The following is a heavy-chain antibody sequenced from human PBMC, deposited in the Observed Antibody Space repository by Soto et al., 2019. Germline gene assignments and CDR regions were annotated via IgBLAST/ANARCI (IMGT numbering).Heavy chain of an antibody. D-gene: IGHD2-21*01. J-gene: IGHJ6*02. CDR2: INPNSGGT. CDR1: GYTFTGYY. CDR3: ARTAVAVYYYYGMDV. V-gene: IGHV1-2*04. Sequence: ASVKVSCKASGYTFTGYYMHWVRQAPGQGLEWMGWINPNSGGTNYAQKFQGWVTMTRDTSISTAYMELSRLRSDDTAVYYCARTAVAVYYYYGMDVWGQGTTVTVSS.